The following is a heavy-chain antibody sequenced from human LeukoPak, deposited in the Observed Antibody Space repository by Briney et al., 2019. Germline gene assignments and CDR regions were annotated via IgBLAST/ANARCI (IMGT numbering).Heavy chain of an antibody. CDR3: ARGKKGMVRGVILYYFDY. CDR1: GYTFTSYD. Sequence: ASVKVSCKASGYTFTSYDINWVRQATGQGLEWMGWMNPNSGNTGYAQKFQGRVTITRNTSISTACMELSSLRSEDTAVYYCARGKKGMVRGVILYYFDYWGQGTLVTVSS. J-gene: IGHJ4*02. CDR2: MNPNSGNT. V-gene: IGHV1-8*03. D-gene: IGHD3-10*01.